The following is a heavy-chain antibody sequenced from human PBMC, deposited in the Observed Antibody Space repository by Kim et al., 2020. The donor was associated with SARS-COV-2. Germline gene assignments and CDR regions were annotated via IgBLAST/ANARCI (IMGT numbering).Heavy chain of an antibody. CDR3: ASTSGYSSGRLDY. CDR1: GFTFSDYY. V-gene: IGHV3-11*03. CDR2: ISSSSSYT. J-gene: IGHJ4*02. D-gene: IGHD6-19*01. Sequence: GGSLRLSCAASGFTFSDYYMSWIRQAPGKGLEWVSYISSSSSYTNYADSVKGRFTISRDNAKNSLYLQMNSLRAEDTAVYYCASTSGYSSGRLDYWGQGTLVTVSS.